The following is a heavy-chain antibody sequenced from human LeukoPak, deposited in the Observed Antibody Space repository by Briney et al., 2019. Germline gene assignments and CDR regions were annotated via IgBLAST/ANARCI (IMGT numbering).Heavy chain of an antibody. CDR2: ISDSGSTI. CDR3: AIYYDSSGSIDH. Sequence: KPGGSLRLSCAASGFIFSDYYMTWIRQTPGKGLEWLSYISDSGSTINYADSVKGRLTISRDNAKKSMFLQMNSLRVEDTAVYYCAIYYDSSGSIDHWGQGPLVTVSS. V-gene: IGHV3-11*01. J-gene: IGHJ4*02. CDR1: GFIFSDYY. D-gene: IGHD3-22*01.